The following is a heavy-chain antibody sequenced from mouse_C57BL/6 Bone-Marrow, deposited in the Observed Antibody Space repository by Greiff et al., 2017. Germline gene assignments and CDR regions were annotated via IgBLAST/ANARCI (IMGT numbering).Heavy chain of an antibody. CDR3: ARRRLRGYFDV. CDR1: GYTFTSYG. Sequence: QVQLQQSGAELARPGASVKLSCKASGYTFTSYGISWVKQRTGQGLEWIGEIYPRSGNTYYNEKFKGKATLTADKSSSTAYMELRSLTSEDSAVYFCARRRLRGYFDVWGTGTTVTVSS. CDR2: IYPRSGNT. J-gene: IGHJ1*03. V-gene: IGHV1-81*01. D-gene: IGHD3-2*02.